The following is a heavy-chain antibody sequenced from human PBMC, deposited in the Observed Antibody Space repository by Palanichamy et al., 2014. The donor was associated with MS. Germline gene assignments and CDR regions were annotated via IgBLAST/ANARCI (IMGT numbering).Heavy chain of an antibody. CDR3: ARVRTVTTGIDY. J-gene: IGHJ4*02. CDR1: GFTFSSYE. V-gene: IGHV3-48*03. Sequence: EVQLVESGGGLVQPGGSLRLSCAASGFTFSSYEMNWVRQAPGKGLEWVSYISSSGSTIYYADSVKGRFTISRDNAKNSLYLQMNSLRAEDTAVYYCARVRTVTTGIDYWGQGTLVTVSS. D-gene: IGHD4-17*01. CDR2: ISSSGSTI.